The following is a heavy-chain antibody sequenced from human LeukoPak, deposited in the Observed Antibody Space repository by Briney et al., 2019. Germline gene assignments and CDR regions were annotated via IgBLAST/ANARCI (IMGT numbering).Heavy chain of an antibody. J-gene: IGHJ4*02. CDR3: VRERWLKQYYFDY. CDR1: GGSFSGYY. CDR2: INHSGST. Sequence: PSETLSLTCAVYGGSFSGYYWSWIRQPPGKGLEWIGEINHSGSTNYNPSLKSRVTISVDTSKNQFSLKLSSVTAADTAVYYCVRERWLKQYYFDYWGQGTLVTVSS. V-gene: IGHV4-34*01. D-gene: IGHD5-24*01.